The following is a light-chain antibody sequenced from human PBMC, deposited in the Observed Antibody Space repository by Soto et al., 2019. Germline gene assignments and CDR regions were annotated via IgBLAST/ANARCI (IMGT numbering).Light chain of an antibody. V-gene: IGKV3-20*01. CDR3: QQYGSSPVT. Sequence: EIVLTQSPGTLSLSQGERATLSCRASQSVSSTYLAWYQQKPGQAPRLLIYGASTRATGIPDRFSGSESGTDFTLTISRLEPEDFAVYYCQQYGSSPVTFGQGTKVDIK. J-gene: IGKJ1*01. CDR2: GAS. CDR1: QSVSSTY.